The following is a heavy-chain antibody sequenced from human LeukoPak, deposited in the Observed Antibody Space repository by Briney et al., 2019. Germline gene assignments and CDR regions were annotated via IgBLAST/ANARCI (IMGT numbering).Heavy chain of an antibody. Sequence: ASVKVSCKASGDTFTSYDINWVRQATGQGLEWMGWMNPNSGNTGYAQKFQGRVTMTRNTSISTAYMELSSLRSEDTAVYYCAREASDYGDYSGSFDYWGQGTLVTVSS. CDR3: AREASDYGDYSGSFDY. V-gene: IGHV1-8*01. D-gene: IGHD4-17*01. J-gene: IGHJ4*02. CDR1: GDTFTSYD. CDR2: MNPNSGNT.